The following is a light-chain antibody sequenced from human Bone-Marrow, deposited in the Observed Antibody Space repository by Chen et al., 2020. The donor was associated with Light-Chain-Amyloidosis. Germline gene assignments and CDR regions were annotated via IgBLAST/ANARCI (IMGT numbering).Light chain of an antibody. Sequence: SYELPQPPSVSVSPGQTARITCSGDALPTKYAYGYQQKPGQAPVLVIHRDTERPSGIAERFSGSSAGTTATLTISGVQAEDEADDHWQSADSSGTYEVIVGGGTKLTVL. CDR3: QSADSSGTYEVI. CDR1: ALPTKY. J-gene: IGLJ2*01. CDR2: RDT. V-gene: IGLV3-25*03.